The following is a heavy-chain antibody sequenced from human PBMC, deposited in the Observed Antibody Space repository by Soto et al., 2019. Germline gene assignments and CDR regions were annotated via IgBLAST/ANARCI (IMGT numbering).Heavy chain of an antibody. CDR2: IIPIFGTA. CDR3: ARGPPHDYGDFKYYFDY. V-gene: IGHV1-69*13. Sequence: ASVKVSCKTSGGTFSSYAISWVRQAPGQGLEWMGGIIPIFGTANYAQKFQGRVTITADESTSTAYMELSSLRSEDTAVYYCARGPPHDYGDFKYYFDYWGQGTLVTVSS. J-gene: IGHJ4*02. D-gene: IGHD4-17*01. CDR1: GGTFSSYA.